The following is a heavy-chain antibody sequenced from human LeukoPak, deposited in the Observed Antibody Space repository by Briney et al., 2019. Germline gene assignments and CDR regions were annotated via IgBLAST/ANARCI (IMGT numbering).Heavy chain of an antibody. CDR1: GFTFSSYS. CDR3: ARGAVVPYCSSTSCRAYYFDY. D-gene: IGHD2-2*01. J-gene: IGHJ4*02. CDR2: ISSSSSYV. V-gene: IGHV3-21*01. Sequence: GGSLRLSCAASGFTFSSYSMNWVRQAPGKGLEWVSSISSSSSYVYYADSVKGRFTISRDNAKNSLYLQMNSLRAEDTAVYYCARGAVVPYCSSTSCRAYYFDYWGQGTLVIVSS.